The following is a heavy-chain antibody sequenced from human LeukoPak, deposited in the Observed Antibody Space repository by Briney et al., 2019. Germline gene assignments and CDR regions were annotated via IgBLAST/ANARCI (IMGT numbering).Heavy chain of an antibody. V-gene: IGHV3-66*01. CDR1: GFTVSSSY. CDR2: IYSGDNT. J-gene: IGHJ4*02. D-gene: IGHD2-8*01. Sequence: PGGSLRLSCAASGFTVSSSYMSWVRQAPGKGLEWVSVIYSGDNTYYADSVKGRFTISRDNPKNTLYFQMNSLRAEDTAVYYCARVAYPNYFDYWGQGVLVTVSS. CDR3: ARVAYPNYFDY.